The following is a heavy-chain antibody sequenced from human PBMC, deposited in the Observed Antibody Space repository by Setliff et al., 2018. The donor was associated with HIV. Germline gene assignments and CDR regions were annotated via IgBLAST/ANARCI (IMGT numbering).Heavy chain of an antibody. V-gene: IGHV1-69*05. J-gene: IGHJ4*02. CDR1: GGTFSSYA. Sequence: SVKVSCKASGGTFSSYAISWVRQAPGQGLEWMGGIIPISGTVNYAQKFWGRVTITTHESTSTAYLYLSSLRSEDTAVYYCVTGEGLRFWGQGTLVTVSS. D-gene: IGHD2-15*01. CDR2: IIPISGTV. CDR3: VTGEGLRF.